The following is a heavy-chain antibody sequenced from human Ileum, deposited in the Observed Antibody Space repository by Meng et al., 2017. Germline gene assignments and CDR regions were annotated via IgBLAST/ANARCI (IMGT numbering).Heavy chain of an antibody. CDR3: ARDVTFGTFDI. Sequence: GESLKISCAASGFTFSSYGMDWVRQAPGKGLEWVASINQDGNEKYYAVSVKGRLSISRDNAKNSLYLQMNNLRADDTAVYYCARDVTFGTFDIWGQGTMVTVSS. V-gene: IGHV3-7*01. CDR2: INQDGNEK. CDR1: GFTFSSYG. J-gene: IGHJ3*02. D-gene: IGHD3-10*01.